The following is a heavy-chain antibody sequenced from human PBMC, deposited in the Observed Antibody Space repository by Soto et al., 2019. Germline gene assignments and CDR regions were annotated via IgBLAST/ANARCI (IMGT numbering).Heavy chain of an antibody. CDR1: GYTFTSYA. V-gene: IGHV1-3*01. J-gene: IGHJ3*02. CDR3: AGPSSTTTHDAFDI. Sequence: ASVKVSCKASGYTFTSYAMHWVRQAPGQRLEWMGWINAGNGNTKYSQKFQGRVTMTRDTSTSTAYMELRSLRSDDTAVYYCAGPSSTTTHDAFDIWGQGTMVTVSS. CDR2: INAGNGNT. D-gene: IGHD2-2*01.